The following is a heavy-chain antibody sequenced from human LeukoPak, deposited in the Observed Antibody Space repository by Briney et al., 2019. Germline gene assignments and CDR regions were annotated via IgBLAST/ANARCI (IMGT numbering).Heavy chain of an antibody. V-gene: IGHV1-18*01. Sequence: ASVKVSCKASGYTFTSYVISWVRQAPGQGLERMGWISAYNGNTNYAQKLQGRVTMTTDTSTSTAYMELRSLRSDDTAVYYCARQYYDTLTGYYETFDYWGQGTLVTVSS. D-gene: IGHD3-9*01. CDR3: ARQYYDTLTGYYETFDY. CDR2: ISAYNGNT. CDR1: GYTFTSYV. J-gene: IGHJ4*02.